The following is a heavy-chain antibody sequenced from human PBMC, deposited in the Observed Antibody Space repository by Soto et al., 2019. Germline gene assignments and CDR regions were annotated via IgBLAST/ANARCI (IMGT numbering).Heavy chain of an antibody. CDR3: AKDRRYYDSSGYYDQH. CDR2: ISGSGGST. V-gene: IGHV3-23*01. D-gene: IGHD3-22*01. CDR1: GFTFSSYA. J-gene: IGHJ1*01. Sequence: AGSLRLSCAASGFTFSSYAMSWVRQAPGKGLEWVSAISGSGGSTYYADSVKGRFTISRDNSKNTLYPQMNSLRAEDTAVYYCAKDRRYYDSSGYYDQHWGQGTLVTVSS.